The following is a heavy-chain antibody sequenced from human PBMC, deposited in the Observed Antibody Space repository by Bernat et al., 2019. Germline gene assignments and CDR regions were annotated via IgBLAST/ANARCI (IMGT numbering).Heavy chain of an antibody. CDR3: ASLMGRGSNWFDP. CDR1: GFTFSSYS. D-gene: IGHD3-10*01. V-gene: IGHV3-21*01. J-gene: IGHJ5*02. Sequence: EVQLVESGGGLVKPGGSLRLSCAASGFTFSSYSMNWVRQAPGKGLEWVSSISSSSSYIYYADSVKGRFTISRDNAKNSLYLQMNSLRAEDTAVYYCASLMGRGSNWFDPWGQGTLVTVSS. CDR2: ISSSSSYI.